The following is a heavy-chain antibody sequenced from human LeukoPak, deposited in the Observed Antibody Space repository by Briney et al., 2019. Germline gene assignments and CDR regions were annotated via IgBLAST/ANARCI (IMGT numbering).Heavy chain of an antibody. CDR2: INAGNGNT. Sequence: ASVKVSCKASGYTFTSYAMHWVRQAPGQRLEWMGWINAGNGNTKYSQEFQGRVTITRDTSASTAYMELSSLRSEDMAVYYCAREGDYYDSTGAFDIWGQGTMVTVSS. CDR3: AREGDYYDSTGAFDI. V-gene: IGHV1-3*03. D-gene: IGHD3-22*01. CDR1: GYTFTSYA. J-gene: IGHJ3*02.